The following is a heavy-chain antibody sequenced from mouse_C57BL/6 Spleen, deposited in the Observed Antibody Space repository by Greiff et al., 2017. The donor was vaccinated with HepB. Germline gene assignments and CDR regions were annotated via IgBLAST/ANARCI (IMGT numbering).Heavy chain of an antibody. Sequence: VQLQQSGPELVKPGASVKISCKASGYAFSSSWMNWVKQRPGKGLEWIGRIYPGDGDTNYNGKFKGKATLTADKSSSTAYMQLSSLTSEDSAVYFCARSGGYDRGFYAMDYWGQGTSVTVSS. J-gene: IGHJ4*01. CDR1: GYAFSSSW. V-gene: IGHV1-82*01. CDR2: IYPGDGDT. CDR3: ARSGGYDRGFYAMDY. D-gene: IGHD2-2*01.